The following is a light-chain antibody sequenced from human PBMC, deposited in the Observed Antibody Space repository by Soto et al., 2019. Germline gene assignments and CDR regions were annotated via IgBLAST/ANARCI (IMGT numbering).Light chain of an antibody. Sequence: DSQMTQSPSSLSASVGDRVTITCRASQSISSYLNWYQQKPGKAPKLLIYAASSLQSGVPSRFRGSGSGTDFTLTISSLQPEDFATYYCQQSYSLWTFGQGTKVEIK. V-gene: IGKV1-39*01. CDR1: QSISSY. J-gene: IGKJ1*01. CDR2: AAS. CDR3: QQSYSLWT.